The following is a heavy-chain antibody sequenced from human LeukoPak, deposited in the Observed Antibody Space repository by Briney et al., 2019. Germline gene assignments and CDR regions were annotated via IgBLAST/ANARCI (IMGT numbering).Heavy chain of an antibody. CDR2: INPNSGGT. CDR1: GYTFTGYY. J-gene: IGHJ5*02. V-gene: IGHV1-2*02. Sequence: ASVKVPCKASGYTFTGYYMHWVRQAPGQGLEWMGWINPNSGGTNYAQKFQGRVTMTRDTSISTAYMELSRLRSDDTAVYYCARVVATGNWFDPWGQGTLVTVSS. CDR3: ARVVATGNWFDP. D-gene: IGHD5-12*01.